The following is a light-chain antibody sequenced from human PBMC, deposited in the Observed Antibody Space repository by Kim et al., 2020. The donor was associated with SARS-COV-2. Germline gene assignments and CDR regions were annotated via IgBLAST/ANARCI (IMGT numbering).Light chain of an antibody. V-gene: IGKV3-20*01. Sequence: EIVLTQSPSTLSLSPGERATLSCRASQSVSNSRLAWYQQKPGQAPRLLIYDASSRATGITDRFSGSGSETDFTLTISRLEPEDFAVYYCQQYGASSLTFGGGTKVDIK. CDR1: QSVSNSR. J-gene: IGKJ4*01. CDR2: DAS. CDR3: QQYGASSLT.